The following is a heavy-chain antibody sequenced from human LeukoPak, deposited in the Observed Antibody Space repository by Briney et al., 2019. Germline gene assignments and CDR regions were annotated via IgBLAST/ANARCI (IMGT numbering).Heavy chain of an antibody. CDR1: CGSFSGYY. D-gene: IGHD1-20*01. CDR3: ARGRYNWNPHYMDV. J-gene: IGHJ6*03. CDR2: INHSGST. V-gene: IGHV4-34*01. Sequence: SETLSLTCAVYCGSFSGYYWSWIRQPPGKGLEWIGEINHSGSTNYNPSLKSRVTISVDTSKNQFSLKLSSVTAADTAVYYCARGRYNWNPHYMDVWGKGTTVTVSS.